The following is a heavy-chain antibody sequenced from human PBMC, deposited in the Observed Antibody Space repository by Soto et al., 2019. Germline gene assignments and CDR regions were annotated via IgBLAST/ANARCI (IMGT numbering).Heavy chain of an antibody. CDR2: ISSDGSTT. V-gene: IGHV3-74*01. D-gene: IGHD2-15*01. CDR3: ARNTHYSFEY. CDR1: GFTFSSYS. Sequence: EVQLVESGGGLVQPGGSLRLSCAASGFTFSSYSMHWVRQAPGKGLVWVSRISSDGSTTSYADSVKGRFTISRDNAKNTLYLQMNSLRAADTAVYYCARNTHYSFEYWGQGTLVTVSS. J-gene: IGHJ4*02.